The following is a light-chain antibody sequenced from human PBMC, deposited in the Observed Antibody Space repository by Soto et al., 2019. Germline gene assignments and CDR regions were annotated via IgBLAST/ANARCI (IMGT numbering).Light chain of an antibody. CDR2: AAS. J-gene: IGKJ1*01. Sequence: DIQMTQSPSSLSASVRDRVTITCRASQGISNYLAWYQQKPGKVPKLLIYAASTLQSGVTSRFSGSGSGTDFPLTISSLQPEDVATYYCQKYDSTPWTFGQGTKVEIK. CDR3: QKYDSTPWT. V-gene: IGKV1-27*01. CDR1: QGISNY.